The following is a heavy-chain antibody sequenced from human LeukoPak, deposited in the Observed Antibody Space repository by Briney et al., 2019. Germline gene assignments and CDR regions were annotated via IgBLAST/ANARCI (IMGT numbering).Heavy chain of an antibody. V-gene: IGHV3-30*03. CDR3: AAPNFWSGYYALGY. J-gene: IGHJ4*02. Sequence: QPGRSLRLSCAASGFTFSSYGMHWVRQAPGKGLEWVAVISYDGSNKYYADSVKGRSTISRDNSKNTLYLQMNSLRAEDTAVYYCAAPNFWSGYYALGYWGQGTLVTVSS. CDR1: GFTFSSYG. D-gene: IGHD3-3*01. CDR2: ISYDGSNK.